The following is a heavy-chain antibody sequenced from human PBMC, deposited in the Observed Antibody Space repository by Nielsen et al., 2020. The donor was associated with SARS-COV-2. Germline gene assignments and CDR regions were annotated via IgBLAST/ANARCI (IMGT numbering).Heavy chain of an antibody. CDR2: IYYSGST. D-gene: IGHD3-3*01. J-gene: IGHJ4*02. CDR3: ARNPEWSLE. CDR1: GCSISSNYYY. V-gene: IGHV4-39*07. Sequence: SETLSLTCTVSGCSISSNYYYWAWIRQPPGKGLEWIGSIYYSGSTYYNPSLKSRVTISVDTSKNQFSLKLSSVTAADTAVYYCARNPEWSLEGGQGTLVTVSS.